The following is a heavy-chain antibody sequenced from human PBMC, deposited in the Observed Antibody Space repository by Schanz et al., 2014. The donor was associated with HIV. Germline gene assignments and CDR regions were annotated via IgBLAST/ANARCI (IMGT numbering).Heavy chain of an antibody. J-gene: IGHJ2*01. CDR3: VRGIATTGGDYWHFDL. Sequence: QVQVQESGPGLVKPWQTLSLTCNVSGDSMSSDTYYWSWIRQRPEKSLEWIGYMSYSGSSFYSPXXXRRVEMALGTSNEGFSLKLNSVTAADTAVYYCVRGIATTGGDYWHFDLWGRGTLVTVTS. D-gene: IGHD1-1*01. CDR1: GDSMSSDTYY. V-gene: IGHV4-31*03. CDR2: MSYSGSS.